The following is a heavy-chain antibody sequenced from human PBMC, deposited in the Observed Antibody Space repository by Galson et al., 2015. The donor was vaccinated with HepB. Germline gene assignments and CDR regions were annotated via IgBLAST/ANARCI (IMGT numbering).Heavy chain of an antibody. Sequence: SVKVSCKASGYTFTGYYMHWVRQAPGQGLEWMGWINPNSGGTNYAQEFQGRVTMTRDTSISTAYMELSRLRSDDTAVYYCARNSPDALVRGGNWFDPWGQGTLVTVSS. CDR2: INPNSGGT. D-gene: IGHD6-6*01. CDR3: ARNSPDALVRGGNWFDP. CDR1: GYTFTGYY. J-gene: IGHJ5*02. V-gene: IGHV1-2*02.